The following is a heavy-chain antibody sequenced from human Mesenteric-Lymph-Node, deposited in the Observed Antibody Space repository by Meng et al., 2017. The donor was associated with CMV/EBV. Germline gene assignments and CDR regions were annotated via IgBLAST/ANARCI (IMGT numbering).Heavy chain of an antibody. Sequence: SGPTLVKPTQTLTLTCTYSGFSLSDTIVGVVWIRQPPGKALEWLALIFWNDDKRYSPSLKSRLTITKDTSKKQVVLTMTNVDPVDTATYYCAHSAGGSYYGNHFEYWGQGMLVTVSS. CDR1: GFSLSDTIVG. CDR3: AHSAGGSYYGNHFEY. V-gene: IGHV2-5*01. J-gene: IGHJ4*02. D-gene: IGHD1-26*01. CDR2: IFWNDDK.